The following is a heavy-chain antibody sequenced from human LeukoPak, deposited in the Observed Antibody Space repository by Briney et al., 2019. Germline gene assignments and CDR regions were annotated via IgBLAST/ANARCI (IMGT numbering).Heavy chain of an antibody. CDR1: GFPFNTYW. Sequence: PGGSLRLSCVGSGFPFNTYWMSWVRHTPGKGLEWVANIKPDGAEQFYVDSVRGRFTISRDNAKNSLYLQMNSLRAEDTAIYYCTKDLMTGFSNGWHFGSWGQGTLVTVSS. J-gene: IGHJ4*02. V-gene: IGHV3-7*05. CDR2: IKPDGAEQ. D-gene: IGHD6-19*01. CDR3: TKDLMTGFSNGWHFGS.